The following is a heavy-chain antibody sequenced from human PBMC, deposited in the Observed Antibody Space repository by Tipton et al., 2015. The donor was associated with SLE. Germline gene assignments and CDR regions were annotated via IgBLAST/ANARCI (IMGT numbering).Heavy chain of an antibody. CDR3: ARGRRDYDILTGYYNGGVDY. V-gene: IGHV3-66*01. J-gene: IGHJ4*02. CDR2: IYSGGST. Sequence: EASGFTVSSNYMSWVRQAPGKGLEWVSVIYSGGSTYYADSVKGRFTISRDNSKNTLYLQMNSLRAEDTAVYYCARGRRDYDILTGYYNGGVDYWGQGTLVTVSS. D-gene: IGHD3-9*01. CDR1: GFTVSSNY.